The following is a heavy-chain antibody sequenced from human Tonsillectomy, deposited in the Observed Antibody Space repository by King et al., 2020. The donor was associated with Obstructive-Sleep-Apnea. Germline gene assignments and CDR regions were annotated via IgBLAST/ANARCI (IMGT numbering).Heavy chain of an antibody. J-gene: IGHJ4*02. Sequence: VQLVESGGGVVQPGRSLRLSCAASGFTFSSYAMHWVRQAPGKGLEWVAVISYDGSIKYYAASVKGRFTISSENSKNTLYLQMNSLRAEDTAVYYCGSRFGVVSVFDYWGQGTLVTVSS. D-gene: IGHD3-3*01. CDR2: ISYDGSIK. CDR3: GSRFGVVSVFDY. CDR1: GFTFSSYA. V-gene: IGHV3-30*04.